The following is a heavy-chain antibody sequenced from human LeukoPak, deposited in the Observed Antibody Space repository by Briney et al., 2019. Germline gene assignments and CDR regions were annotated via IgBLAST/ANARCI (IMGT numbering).Heavy chain of an antibody. J-gene: IGHJ4*02. CDR3: ARDTAMVTGGGVDY. CDR2: INHSGST. Sequence: SETLSLTCAVYGGSFSGYYWSWIRQPPGKGLEWIGEINHSGSTNYNPSLKSRVTISVDTPKNQFSLKLSSVTAADTAVYYCARDTAMVTGGGVDYWGQGTLVTVSS. D-gene: IGHD5-18*01. V-gene: IGHV4-34*01. CDR1: GGSFSGYY.